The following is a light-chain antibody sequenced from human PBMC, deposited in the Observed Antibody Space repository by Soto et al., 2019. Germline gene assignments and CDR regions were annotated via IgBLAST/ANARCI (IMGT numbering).Light chain of an antibody. V-gene: IGKV3-11*01. Sequence: EIVLTQSPATLSLSPGERATLSCRASQSVSSYLDWYQQKPGQAPRLLIYDASNRATGTPARFSGSGSGTDFTLTISSLEPEDFAVYYCQQRTNWTPWTFGQGTKVEIK. CDR3: QQRTNWTPWT. CDR1: QSVSSY. CDR2: DAS. J-gene: IGKJ1*01.